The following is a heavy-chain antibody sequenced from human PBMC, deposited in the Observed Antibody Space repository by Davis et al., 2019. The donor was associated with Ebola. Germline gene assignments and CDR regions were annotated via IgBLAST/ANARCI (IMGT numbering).Heavy chain of an antibody. Sequence: PSETLSLTCTVSGGSISSYYWSWIRQPPGKGLEWIGYIYYSGSTNYNPSLKSRVTISVDTSKNQFSLKLSSVTAADTAVYYCARDRWTPIVVVPAANRHYYMDVWGKGTTVTVSS. CDR2: IYYSGST. J-gene: IGHJ6*03. V-gene: IGHV4-59*01. CDR3: ARDRWTPIVVVPAANRHYYMDV. D-gene: IGHD2-2*01. CDR1: GGSISSYY.